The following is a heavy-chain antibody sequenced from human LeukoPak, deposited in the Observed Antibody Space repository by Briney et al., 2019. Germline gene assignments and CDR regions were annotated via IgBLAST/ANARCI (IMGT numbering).Heavy chain of an antibody. V-gene: IGHV3-23*01. CDR3: TKAKYYHFDY. D-gene: IGHD3-16*01. J-gene: IGHJ4*02. Sequence: GGSLRLSCVASGFIFSSYGMSWVRQATGEGLEWVSAISGSDDSTYYADSVRGRFTLSRDVSKNTLFLQMNSLRAEDTALYYCTKAKYYHFDYWGQGTLVTVSS. CDR2: ISGSDDST. CDR1: GFIFSSYG.